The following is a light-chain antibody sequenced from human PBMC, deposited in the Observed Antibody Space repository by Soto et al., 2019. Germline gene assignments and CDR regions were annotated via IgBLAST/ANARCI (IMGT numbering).Light chain of an antibody. Sequence: EIVLTQSPATLSLSPGERATLSCRASQSVSSKLAWYQQKPGQAPRLLIYDASNRATGIPARFSGSGPGTDFTLTISSLEPEDIGVYYCQQRSNWPLTFGGGTKVEIK. CDR1: QSVSSK. J-gene: IGKJ4*01. CDR3: QQRSNWPLT. CDR2: DAS. V-gene: IGKV3-11*01.